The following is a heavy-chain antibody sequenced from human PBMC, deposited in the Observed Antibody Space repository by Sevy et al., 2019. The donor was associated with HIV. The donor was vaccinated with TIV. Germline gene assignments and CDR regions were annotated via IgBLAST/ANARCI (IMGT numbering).Heavy chain of an antibody. J-gene: IGHJ3*02. D-gene: IGHD3-22*01. CDR1: GVRRRNHH. CDR3: ARLSVYYYDSSGYYTTGHAFDI. CDR2: IYNGDST. Sequence: GSLRPSCAASGVRRRNHHLSWVRPAPGKGLQWVPGIYNGDSTNYTDSVKGRFTISRDNSKNTLYLQMNSLRAEDTAVYYCARLSVYYYDSSGYYTTGHAFDIWGQGTMVTVSS. V-gene: IGHV3-53*01.